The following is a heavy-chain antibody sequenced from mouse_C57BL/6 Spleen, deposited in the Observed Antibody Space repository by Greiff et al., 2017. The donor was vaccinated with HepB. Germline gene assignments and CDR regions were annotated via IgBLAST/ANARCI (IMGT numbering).Heavy chain of an antibody. CDR1: GYAFSSYW. CDR2: IYPGDGDT. Sequence: VQLQQSGAELVKPGASVKISCKASGYAFSSYWMNWVKQRPGKGLEWIGQIYPGDGDTNYNGKFKGKATLTADKSSSTAYMQLSSLTSEDSAVYFCARSHYYGSREDAMDYWGQGTSVTVSS. D-gene: IGHD1-1*01. J-gene: IGHJ4*01. CDR3: ARSHYYGSREDAMDY. V-gene: IGHV1-80*01.